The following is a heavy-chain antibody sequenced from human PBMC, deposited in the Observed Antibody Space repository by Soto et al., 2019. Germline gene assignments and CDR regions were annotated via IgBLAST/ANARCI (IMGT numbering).Heavy chain of an antibody. CDR1: GDSVSSNSAA. CDR3: TRDRVAADHFDY. CDR2: TYYRSKWYN. J-gene: IGHJ4*02. D-gene: IGHD6-13*01. Sequence: PSQTLSLTCAISGDSVSSNSAAWNWIRQSPSRGLEWLGRTYYRSKWYNDYAVSVKSRITINSDTSKNQFSLHLNSATPEDTAVYYCTRDRVAADHFDYWGQGTLVTVSS. V-gene: IGHV6-1*01.